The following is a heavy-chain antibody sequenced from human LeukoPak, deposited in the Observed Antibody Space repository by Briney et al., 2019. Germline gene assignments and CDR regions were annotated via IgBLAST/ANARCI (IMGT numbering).Heavy chain of an antibody. CDR2: INPHSGGT. V-gene: IGHV1-2*02. J-gene: IGHJ4*02. CDR3: ARGLGIAVARVLFDY. CDR1: GYTFTGYY. D-gene: IGHD6-19*01. Sequence: ASVKLSCNSSGYTFTGYYMHWVRHAPGQGLEWMGWINPHSGGTNYAQKVQGRVTMTRGTSISTAYMELSRLRSDGTAVYYGARGLGIAVARVLFDYWGQGTLVTVSS.